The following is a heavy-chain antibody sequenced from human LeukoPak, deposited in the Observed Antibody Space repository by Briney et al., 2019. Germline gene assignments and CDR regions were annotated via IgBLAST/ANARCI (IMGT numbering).Heavy chain of an antibody. Sequence: PSETLSLTCAVSGGSISSGGYSWRWIRQPPGKGLEWIGYIYHSGSTYYNPSLKSRVTISVDRSKNQFSLKLSSVTAADTAVYYCARRDSSSSFNYWGQGTLVTVSS. V-gene: IGHV4-30-2*01. D-gene: IGHD6-6*01. CDR3: ARRDSSSSFNY. CDR1: GGSISSGGYS. J-gene: IGHJ4*02. CDR2: IYHSGST.